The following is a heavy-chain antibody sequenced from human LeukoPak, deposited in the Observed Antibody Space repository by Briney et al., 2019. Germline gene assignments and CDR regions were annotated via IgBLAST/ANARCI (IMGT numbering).Heavy chain of an antibody. Sequence: GGSLRLSCAASGFTFSSYSMNWVRQAPGKGLEWVSSISSSSSYIYYADSVKGRFTISRDNAKNSLYLQMNSLRAEDTAVYYCARLPDDYGDYKYFQHWGQGTLVTVSS. J-gene: IGHJ1*01. CDR2: ISSSSSYI. D-gene: IGHD4-17*01. CDR3: ARLPDDYGDYKYFQH. V-gene: IGHV3-21*01. CDR1: GFTFSSYS.